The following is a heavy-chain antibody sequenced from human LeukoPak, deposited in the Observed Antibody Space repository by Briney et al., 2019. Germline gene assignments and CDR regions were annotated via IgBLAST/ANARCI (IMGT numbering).Heavy chain of an antibody. D-gene: IGHD4-17*01. CDR2: IIPILGIA. J-gene: IGHJ6*02. Sequence: ASVKVSCKASGGTFSSYAISWVRQAPGQGLEWMGRIIPILGIANYAQKFQGRVTITADKSTSTACMELSSLRSEDTAVYYCARVEGDGDYYYYYGMDVWGQGTTVTVSS. CDR3: ARVEGDGDYYYYYGMDV. CDR1: GGTFSSYA. V-gene: IGHV1-69*04.